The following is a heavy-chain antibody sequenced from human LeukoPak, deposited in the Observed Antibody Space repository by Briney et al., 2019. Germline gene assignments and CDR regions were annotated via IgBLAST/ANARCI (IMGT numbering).Heavy chain of an antibody. D-gene: IGHD2-15*01. CDR2: ISTSSSYI. CDR1: GFSFSTYE. J-gene: IGHJ5*02. V-gene: IGHV3-21*01. CDR3: ARGADGVSSNSRGWFDP. Sequence: GGSLRLSCEASGFSFSTYEMNWVRRAPGKGLEWVSSISTSSSYIYYADSVRGRFTISRDNAKNSLYLQMNSLRAEDTAVYSCARGADGVSSNSRGWFDPWGQGTLVTVSS.